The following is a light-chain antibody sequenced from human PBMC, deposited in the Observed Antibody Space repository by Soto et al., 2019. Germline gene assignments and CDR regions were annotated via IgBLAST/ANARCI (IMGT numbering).Light chain of an antibody. CDR2: KAS. Sequence: DIQMTQSPSTLSASVGDRVTLTCSASPGISTWLDWYQHKPGKASHLLIYKASSLESGVPSRFSGIGSGTEFTLTISSLHPDDFATYYCQHYISYPLSLGGGTKVEIK. J-gene: IGKJ4*01. CDR3: QHYISYPLS. CDR1: PGISTW. V-gene: IGKV1-5*03.